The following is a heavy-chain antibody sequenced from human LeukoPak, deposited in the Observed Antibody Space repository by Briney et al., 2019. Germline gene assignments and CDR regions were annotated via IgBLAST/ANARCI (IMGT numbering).Heavy chain of an antibody. D-gene: IGHD2-2*01. CDR3: AKGGYCSSTSCYGDWFDP. V-gene: IGHV3-23*01. CDR2: ISGSGGST. Sequence: GGSLRLSCAASGLTFSSYAMSWVRQAPGKGLEWVSAISGSGGSTYYADSVKGRFTISRDNSKNTLYLQMNSLRAEDTAVYYCAKGGYCSSTSCYGDWFDPWGQGTLVTVSS. J-gene: IGHJ5*02. CDR1: GLTFSSYA.